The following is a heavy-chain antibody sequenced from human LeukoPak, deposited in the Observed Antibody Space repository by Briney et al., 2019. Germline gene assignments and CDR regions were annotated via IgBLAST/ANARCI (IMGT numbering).Heavy chain of an antibody. D-gene: IGHD3-16*01. CDR3: ARVFGEIDY. J-gene: IGHJ4*02. V-gene: IGHV3-30*04. CDR1: GFTFSSYA. CDR2: ISYDGSNK. Sequence: GGSLRLSCAASGFTFSSYAMHWVRQAPGKGLEWVAVISYDGSNKYYADSVKGRFTISRDNSKNTLYLQMNSLRAEDTAVYYCARVFGEIDYWGQGTLVTVSS.